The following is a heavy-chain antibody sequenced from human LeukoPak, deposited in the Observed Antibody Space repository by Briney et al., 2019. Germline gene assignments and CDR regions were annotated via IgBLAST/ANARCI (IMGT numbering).Heavy chain of an antibody. V-gene: IGHV4-39*01. Sequence: PSETLSLTCTVSGGSISSSSSYYWAWIRQPPGKGLEWIGTMSNSGSTYYNPSLKSRVTISGDTSKNQFSPKLSSVTAADTAVFYCARRSQTAAGRGIDYWGQGTLVTVSS. J-gene: IGHJ4*02. CDR2: MSNSGST. CDR1: GGSISSSSSYY. CDR3: ARRSQTAAGRGIDY. D-gene: IGHD6-13*01.